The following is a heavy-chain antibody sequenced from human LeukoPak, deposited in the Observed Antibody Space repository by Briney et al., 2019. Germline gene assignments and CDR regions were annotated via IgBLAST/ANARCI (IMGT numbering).Heavy chain of an antibody. D-gene: IGHD3-10*01. Sequence: SETLSLTCAVYGGSFSGYYWSWIRQPPGKGLEWIGEINHSGSTYYNPSLKSRVTISVDTSKNQFSLKLSSVTAADTAVYYCARDEGGSGSYSDYWGQGTLVTVSS. CDR2: INHSGST. J-gene: IGHJ4*02. V-gene: IGHV4-34*01. CDR3: ARDEGGSGSYSDY. CDR1: GGSFSGYY.